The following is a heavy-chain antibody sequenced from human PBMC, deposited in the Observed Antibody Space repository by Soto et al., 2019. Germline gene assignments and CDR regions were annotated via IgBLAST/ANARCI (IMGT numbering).Heavy chain of an antibody. CDR2: IYYSGST. CDR1: GGSISSYY. D-gene: IGHD3-22*01. J-gene: IGHJ4*02. CDR3: ARLYGGSPSSGYYSRVDY. V-gene: IGHV4-59*08. Sequence: SETLSLTCTVSGGSISSYYWSWIRQPPGKGLEWIGYIYYSGSTNYNPSLKSRVTISVDTSKNQFSLKLSSVTAADTAVYYCARLYGGSPSSGYYSRVDYWGQGTLVTVSS.